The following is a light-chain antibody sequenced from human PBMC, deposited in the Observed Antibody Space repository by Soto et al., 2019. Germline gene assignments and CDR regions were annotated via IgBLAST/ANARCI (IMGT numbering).Light chain of an antibody. CDR1: QSVSSSY. CDR2: GAS. CDR3: QQYGSSPPFT. V-gene: IGKV3-20*01. Sequence: IVLTQSPGTLSLTPGERATLSCRASQSVSSSYLAWYQQKPGQAPRLLIYGASSRATGIPDRFSGSGSGTDFTLTIIRLEPEDSAVYYCQQYGSSPPFTFGPVTRVDIK. J-gene: IGKJ3*01.